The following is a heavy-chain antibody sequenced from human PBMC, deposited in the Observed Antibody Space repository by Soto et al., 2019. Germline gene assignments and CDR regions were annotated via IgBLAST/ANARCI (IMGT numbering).Heavy chain of an antibody. CDR2: LIPIFVSA. V-gene: IGHV1-69*01. J-gene: IGHJ4*02. Sequence: QLHLVQSVAEVKKAGSSVKVSCKASGGTVSSYAITWVRQAPGKGLEWMGVLIPIFVSAHYAPKFQGRITITPDESTRTAYMELSRLTSEDTAIYYCARDVSSNTTGFRGYDLWGQGTQVTVS. CDR1: GGTVSSYA. D-gene: IGHD3-10*01. CDR3: ARDVSSNTTGFRGYDL.